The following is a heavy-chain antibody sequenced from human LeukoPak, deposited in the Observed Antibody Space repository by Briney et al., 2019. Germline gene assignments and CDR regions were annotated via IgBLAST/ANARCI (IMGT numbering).Heavy chain of an antibody. J-gene: IGHJ6*03. CDR2: IKQDGSEK. Sequence: PGGSLRLSCAASGFTFSSYWMSWVRQAPGKGLEWVANIKQDGSEKYYVDSVKGRFTISRDNAKNSLYLQMNSLRAEDTAVYYCAREAAAITMVRGVTPYYYYMDVWGKGTTVTISS. CDR1: GFTFSSYW. CDR3: AREAAAITMVRGVTPYYYYMDV. V-gene: IGHV3-7*01. D-gene: IGHD3-10*01.